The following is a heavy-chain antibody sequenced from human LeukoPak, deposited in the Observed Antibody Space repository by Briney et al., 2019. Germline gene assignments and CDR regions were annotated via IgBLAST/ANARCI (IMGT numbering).Heavy chain of an antibody. J-gene: IGHJ5*02. CDR1: GGYTGSHY. Sequence: PSETLSLTCTVSGGYTGSHYWSWIRQPAGKGLEWIRRISPSGTPHYNPSLGSRVTMSVDTSKNYFSLRLSSVTAADTAVYYCARDFYASGFYFWFDPWGQGMLVTVSS. V-gene: IGHV4-4*07. CDR3: ARDFYASGFYFWFDP. D-gene: IGHD2/OR15-2a*01. CDR2: ISPSGTP.